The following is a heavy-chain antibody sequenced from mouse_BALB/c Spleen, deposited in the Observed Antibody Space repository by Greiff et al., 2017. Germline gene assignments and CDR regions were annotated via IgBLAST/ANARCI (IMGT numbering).Heavy chain of an antibody. CDR3: ARPLRDSFAY. CDR1: GYTFTSYW. D-gene: IGHD2-12*01. V-gene: IGHV1-7*01. CDR2: INPSTGYT. J-gene: IGHJ3*01. Sequence: QVQLQQSGAELAKPGASVKMSCKASGYTFTSYWMHWVKQRPGQGLEWIGYINPSTGYTEYNQKFKDKATLTADKSSSTAYMQLSSLTSEDSAVYYCARPLRDSFAYWGQGTLVTVSA.